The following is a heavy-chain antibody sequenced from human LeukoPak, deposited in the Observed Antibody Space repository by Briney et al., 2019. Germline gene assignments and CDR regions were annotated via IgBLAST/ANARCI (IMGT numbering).Heavy chain of an antibody. J-gene: IGHJ4*02. CDR3: ARAITINFDY. V-gene: IGHV4-61*02. D-gene: IGHD3-3*01. Sequence: PSETLSLTCTVCGGSISSGSYYWSWIRQPAGKGLEWIGRIYTSGSTNYNPSLKSRVTISVDTSKNQFSLKLSSVTAADTAVYYCARAITINFDYWGQGTLVTVSS. CDR1: GGSISSGSYY. CDR2: IYTSGST.